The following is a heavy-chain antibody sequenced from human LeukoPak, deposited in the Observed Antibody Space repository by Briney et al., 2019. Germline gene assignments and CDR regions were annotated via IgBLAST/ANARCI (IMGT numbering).Heavy chain of an antibody. V-gene: IGHV1-69*05. D-gene: IGHD6-19*01. CDR1: GGTFISYA. Sequence: SVTVSFKASGGTFISYAISWVRQAPGQGLEWMGGIIPIFGTANYAQKFQGRVTITTDESTSTAYMELSSLRSEDTAVYYCARVASSGWNRPFDYWGQGTLVTVSS. J-gene: IGHJ4*02. CDR3: ARVASSGWNRPFDY. CDR2: IIPIFGTA.